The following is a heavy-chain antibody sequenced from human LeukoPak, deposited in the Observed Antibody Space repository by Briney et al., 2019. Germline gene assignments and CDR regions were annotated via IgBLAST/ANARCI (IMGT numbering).Heavy chain of an antibody. Sequence: GGSLRLSCAASGFTFSNAWMSWVRQAPGKGLAWVGRIKSKTDGGTTDYAAPVKGRFTISRDDSKNTLYLQMNSLKTEDTAVYYCARGRGSGGSYLHVPFDYWGQGTLVTVSS. J-gene: IGHJ4*02. CDR3: ARGRGSGGSYLHVPFDY. CDR1: GFTFSNAW. CDR2: IKSKTDGGTT. V-gene: IGHV3-15*01. D-gene: IGHD2-15*01.